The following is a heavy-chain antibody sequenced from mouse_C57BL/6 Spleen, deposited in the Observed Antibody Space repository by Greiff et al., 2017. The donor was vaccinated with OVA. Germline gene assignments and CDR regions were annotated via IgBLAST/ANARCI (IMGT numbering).Heavy chain of an antibody. J-gene: IGHJ3*01. D-gene: IGHD1-1*01. Sequence: VKLMESGPGLVQPSQSLSITCTVSGFSLTSYGVHWVRQSPGKGLEWLGVIWSGGSTDYNAAFISRLSISKDNSKSQVFFKMNSLQADDTAIYYCARTGDYGSSRFAYWGQGTLVTVSA. CDR1: GFSLTSYG. V-gene: IGHV2-2*01. CDR3: ARTGDYGSSRFAY. CDR2: IWSGGST.